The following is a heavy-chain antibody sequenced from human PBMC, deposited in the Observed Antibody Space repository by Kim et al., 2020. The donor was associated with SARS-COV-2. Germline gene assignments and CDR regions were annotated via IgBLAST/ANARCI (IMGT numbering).Heavy chain of an antibody. D-gene: IGHD3-22*01. V-gene: IGHV3-66*01. J-gene: IGHJ1*01. Sequence: EDSVEGRLIISRDHSKNTLYLQMNSLRAEDTAVYYCATVVFYYDAGYFKNWGQGTLVIVSS. CDR3: ATVVFYYDAGYFKN.